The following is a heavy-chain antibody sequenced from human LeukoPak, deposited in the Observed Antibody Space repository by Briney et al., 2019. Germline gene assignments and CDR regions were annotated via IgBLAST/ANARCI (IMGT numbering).Heavy chain of an antibody. D-gene: IGHD4-17*01. CDR2: ISSVGDG. Sequence: PGGSLRLSCTASGFAIKSQAMSWVRQAPGKGLEWVSAISSVGDGLYAESVKGRFSISRDDPRNTVFLRLNRLRAEDTAVYFCANLYGEENKEWGQGTLVTVSS. CDR1: GFAIKSQA. V-gene: IGHV3-23*01. J-gene: IGHJ4*02. CDR3: ANLYGEENKE.